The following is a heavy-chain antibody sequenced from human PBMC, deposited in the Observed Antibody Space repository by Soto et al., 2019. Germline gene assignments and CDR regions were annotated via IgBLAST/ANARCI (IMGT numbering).Heavy chain of an antibody. CDR1: GYTFTGHY. D-gene: IGHD1-26*01. J-gene: IGHJ4*02. CDR2: IGPESGAT. V-gene: IGHV1-2*02. Sequence: ASVKVSCKASGYTFTGHYIHWVRQAPEQGPEWMGEIGPESGATRYAQKFQGRVTMTLDMSITTVYMELNNLSPDDTAVYYCGRGRSGQIVVFYWGQGTPVTVSS. CDR3: GRGRSGQIVVFY.